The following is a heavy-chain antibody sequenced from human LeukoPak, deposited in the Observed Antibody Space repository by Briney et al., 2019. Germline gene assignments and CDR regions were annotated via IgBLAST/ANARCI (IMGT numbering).Heavy chain of an antibody. CDR3: AREGRYYYDSSGHSSAFDI. Sequence: SETLSLTCAVYGGSFSGYYWSWIRQPPGKGLEWIGEINHSGSTNYNPSLKSRVTISVDTSKNQFSLKLSSVTAADTAVYYCAREGRYYYDSSGHSSAFDIWGQGTMVTVSS. J-gene: IGHJ3*02. CDR2: INHSGST. CDR1: GGSFSGYY. V-gene: IGHV4-34*01. D-gene: IGHD3-22*01.